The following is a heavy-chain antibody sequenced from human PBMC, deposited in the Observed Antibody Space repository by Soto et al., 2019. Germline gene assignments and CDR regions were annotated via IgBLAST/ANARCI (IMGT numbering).Heavy chain of an antibody. CDR2: IIPIFGTA. V-gene: IGHV1-69*12. Sequence: QVQLVQSGAEVKKPGSSVKVSCKASGGTFSSYAISWVRQAPGQGLEWMGGIIPIFGTANYAQKFPGRVTITADESTSTADMELSSLRSEDTAVYYCARDQCGGSCLGNWFDPWGQGTLVTVSS. D-gene: IGHD2-15*01. CDR3: ARDQCGGSCLGNWFDP. J-gene: IGHJ5*02. CDR1: GGTFSSYA.